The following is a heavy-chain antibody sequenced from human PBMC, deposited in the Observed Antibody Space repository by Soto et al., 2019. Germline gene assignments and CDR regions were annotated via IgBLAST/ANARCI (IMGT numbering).Heavy chain of an antibody. J-gene: IGHJ4*02. CDR3: ARETGGSYDF. Sequence: PGGSLRLSCAASGFTFSDYYMDWVRQLPGMGLEWVGRTRNKANNYAAEYAPSVRGRFTISRHDSEDSMFLQLNSLKTEDTAVYYCARETGGSYDFWGQGALVTVSS. D-gene: IGHD1-26*01. V-gene: IGHV3-72*01. CDR2: TRNKANNYAA. CDR1: GFTFSDYY.